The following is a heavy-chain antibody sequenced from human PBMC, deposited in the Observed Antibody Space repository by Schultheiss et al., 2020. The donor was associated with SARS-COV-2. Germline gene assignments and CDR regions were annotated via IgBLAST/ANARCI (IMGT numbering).Heavy chain of an antibody. D-gene: IGHD1-26*01. CDR1: GFTFSDYY. CDR2: ISSSGTTI. Sequence: GGSLRLSCAASGFTFSDYYMSWIRQAPGKGLEWISYISSSGTTIYYADSVKGRFTISRDNSKNTLYLQMNSLRAEDTAVYYCAKDLVGAHAPDYYGMDVWGQGTTVTVSS. V-gene: IGHV3-11*04. CDR3: AKDLVGAHAPDYYGMDV. J-gene: IGHJ6*02.